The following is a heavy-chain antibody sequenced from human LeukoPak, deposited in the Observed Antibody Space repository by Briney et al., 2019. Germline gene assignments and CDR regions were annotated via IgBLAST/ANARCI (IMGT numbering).Heavy chain of an antibody. CDR1: GFTFSSYW. CDR2: IKQDGSQK. Sequence: GGSLRLSCAASGFTFSSYWMSWVRQAPGKGLEWVANIKQDGSQKYYVDSVKGRFTISRDNAKNSLYLQMNSLRAEDTAMYYCARGAGRLPGDAFDIWGQGTMVTVSS. J-gene: IGHJ3*02. CDR3: ARGAGRLPGDAFDI. V-gene: IGHV3-7*01.